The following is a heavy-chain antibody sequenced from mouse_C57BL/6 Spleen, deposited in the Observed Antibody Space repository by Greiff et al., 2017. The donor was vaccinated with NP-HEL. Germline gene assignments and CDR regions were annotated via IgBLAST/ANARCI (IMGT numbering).Heavy chain of an antibody. J-gene: IGHJ4*01. Sequence: EVQLQQSGPELVKPGASVKIPCKASGYTFTDYNMDWVKQSHGKSLEWIGDINPNNGGTIYNQKFKGKATLTVDKSSSTAYMEPRSLTSEDTAVYYCARGNYGSYAMDYWGQGTSVTVTS. D-gene: IGHD1-1*01. CDR3: ARGNYGSYAMDY. CDR2: INPNNGGT. CDR1: GYTFTDYN. V-gene: IGHV1-18*01.